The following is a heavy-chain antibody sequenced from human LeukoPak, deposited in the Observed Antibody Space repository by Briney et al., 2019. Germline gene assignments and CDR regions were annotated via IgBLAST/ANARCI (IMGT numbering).Heavy chain of an antibody. CDR2: INPNSGGT. CDR3: ARDFRGVLLWFGELFHSRFDP. D-gene: IGHD3-10*01. CDR1: GYTFTGYY. J-gene: IGHJ5*02. V-gene: IGHV1-2*02. Sequence: ASVKVSCKASGYTFTGYYMHWVRQAPGQGLEWMGWINPNSGGTNYAQKVQGRVTMTTDTSTSTAYMELRSLRSDDTAVDYCARDFRGVLLWFGELFHSRFDPWGQGTLVTVSS.